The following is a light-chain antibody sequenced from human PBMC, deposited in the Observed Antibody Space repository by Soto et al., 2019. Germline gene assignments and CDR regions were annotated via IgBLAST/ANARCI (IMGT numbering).Light chain of an antibody. CDR3: QEYNGFPVT. CDR1: QSLVDW. CDR2: RAS. V-gene: IGKV1-5*03. Sequence: DIQMTQSPSTLSASVGDRVTITCRASQSLVDWLAWYQQKPGKAPKLLIYRASNLESGVPSRFSGSGFGTEFTLTISSLQPDDFVTSYYQEYNGFPVTFGGGTKVES. J-gene: IGKJ4*01.